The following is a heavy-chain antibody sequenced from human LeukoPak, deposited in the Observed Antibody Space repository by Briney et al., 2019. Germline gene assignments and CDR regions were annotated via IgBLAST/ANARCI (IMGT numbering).Heavy chain of an antibody. CDR3: ARDEVGAKGRPFDY. CDR1: GASFSGYY. Sequence: SETLSLTCAVYGASFSGYYWSWIRQPPGKGLEWIGEINHSGSTNYNPSLKSRVTISVETSKNQFSLKLSSVTAADTAVYYCARDEVGAKGRPFDYWGRGILVTVSS. V-gene: IGHV4-34*01. CDR2: INHSGST. D-gene: IGHD1-26*01. J-gene: IGHJ4*02.